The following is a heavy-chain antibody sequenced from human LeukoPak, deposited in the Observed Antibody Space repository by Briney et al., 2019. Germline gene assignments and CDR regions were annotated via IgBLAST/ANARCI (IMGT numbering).Heavy chain of an antibody. V-gene: IGHV3-74*01. CDR1: GFTFSNYW. CDR2: IISDGSRT. J-gene: IGHJ4*02. CDR3: VRDGDNLGRDFDY. Sequence: GGSLRLSCAASGFTFSNYWMYSVRQASGKGLVWVSQIISDGSRTYYADSVKGRFTISRDNTKNTLYLQMNSLRAEDTAVYYCVRDGDNLGRDFDYWGQGTLVTVSS. D-gene: IGHD4-17*01.